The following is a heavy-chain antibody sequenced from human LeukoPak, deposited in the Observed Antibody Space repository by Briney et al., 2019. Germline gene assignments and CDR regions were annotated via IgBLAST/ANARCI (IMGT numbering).Heavy chain of an antibody. CDR2: INPNSGGT. Sequence: ASVKVSCKASGGTFSSYAISWVRQAPGQGLEWMGWINPNSGGTNYAQKFQGRVTMTRDTSISTAYMELSRLRSDDTAVYYCARDPFQLRSVEMATSPRHYWGQGTLVTVSS. D-gene: IGHD5-24*01. V-gene: IGHV1-2*02. CDR3: ARDPFQLRSVEMATSPRHY. J-gene: IGHJ4*02. CDR1: GGTFSSYA.